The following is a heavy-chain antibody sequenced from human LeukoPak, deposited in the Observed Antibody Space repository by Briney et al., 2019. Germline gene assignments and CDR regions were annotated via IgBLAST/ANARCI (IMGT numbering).Heavy chain of an antibody. CDR1: GFTFSSYW. D-gene: IGHD6-19*01. Sequence: GGSLRLSCAASGFTFSSYWMSWVRQAPGKGLEWVANIKQDGSEKYYVDSVKGRFTISRDNAKNSLYLQMNSLRAEDTAVYYCAKDKTGPVAGYFDYWGQGTLVTVSS. CDR2: IKQDGSEK. CDR3: AKDKTGPVAGYFDY. V-gene: IGHV3-7*01. J-gene: IGHJ4*02.